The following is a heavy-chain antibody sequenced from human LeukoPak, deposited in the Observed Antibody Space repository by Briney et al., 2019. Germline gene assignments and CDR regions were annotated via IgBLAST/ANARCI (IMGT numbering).Heavy chain of an antibody. CDR1: GFTFNNYA. J-gene: IGHJ6*02. CDR2: ISFDGNNR. Sequence: GGSLRLSCAASGFTFNNYAMFWVRQAPGNGLEWVSVISFDGNNRYYAASVKGRFTISRDNSKNVYLQMSSLRVEDTAVYYCARGALGLTYSSSLYLGYHGLDIWGQGTTVIVSS. V-gene: IGHV3-30-3*01. D-gene: IGHD6-13*01. CDR3: ARGALGLTYSSSLYLGYHGLDI.